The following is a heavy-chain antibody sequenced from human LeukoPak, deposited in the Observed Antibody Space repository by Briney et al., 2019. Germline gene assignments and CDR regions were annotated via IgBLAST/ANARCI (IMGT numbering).Heavy chain of an antibody. Sequence: GGSLRLSCAASGFTFSSYWMSWVRQAPGKGLEWVANIKQVESETYYVESVKGRFTISRDNAKNSLYLQMNSLRADDTAVYYCARTYGEVAFDMWGQGTMVTVSS. CDR2: IKQVESET. CDR1: GFTFSSYW. D-gene: IGHD4-17*01. J-gene: IGHJ3*02. CDR3: ARTYGEVAFDM. V-gene: IGHV3-7*01.